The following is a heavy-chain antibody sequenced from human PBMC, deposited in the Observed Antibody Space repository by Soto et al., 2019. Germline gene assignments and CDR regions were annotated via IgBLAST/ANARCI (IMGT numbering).Heavy chain of an antibody. J-gene: IGHJ4*02. CDR3: ARESRYCCCGSCYSLPGIDY. CDR1: GGTFSSYS. Sequence: SVKGSCNASGGTFSSYSISWVRQAPGQGLEWMGGIIPIFGTANYAQKFQGRVTITADESTSTAYMELSSLRSEDTAVYYCARESRYCCCGSCYSLPGIDYWCQGTLVTVS. D-gene: IGHD2-15*01. V-gene: IGHV1-69*01. CDR2: IIPIFGTA.